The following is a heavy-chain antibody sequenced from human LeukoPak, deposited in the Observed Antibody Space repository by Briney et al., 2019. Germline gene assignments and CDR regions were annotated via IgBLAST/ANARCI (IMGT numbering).Heavy chain of an antibody. CDR3: ATSISSSRNY. Sequence: GGSLRLSCAASGFTFDDYGMSWVRQAPGKGLEWVSYISSSSSTIYYADSVKGRFTISRDNAKNSLYLQMNSLRAEDTAVYYCATSISSSRNYWGQGTLVTVSS. CDR1: GFTFDDYG. D-gene: IGHD6-6*01. V-gene: IGHV3-48*01. J-gene: IGHJ4*02. CDR2: ISSSSSTI.